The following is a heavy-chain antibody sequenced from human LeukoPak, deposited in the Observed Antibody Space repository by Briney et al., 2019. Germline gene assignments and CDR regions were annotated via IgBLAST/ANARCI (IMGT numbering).Heavy chain of an antibody. CDR3: TTDHDYGQGYFDY. J-gene: IGHJ4*02. D-gene: IGHD4/OR15-4a*01. CDR1: GFTFSSYT. V-gene: IGHV3-21*03. CDR2: ISSSSSYI. Sequence: GGSLRLSCAASGFTFSSYTMSWVRQAPGKGLEWVSSISSSSSYIYYADSVKGRFTISRDNAKNSLYLQMNSLKTEDTAVYYCTTDHDYGQGYFDYWGQGTLVTVSS.